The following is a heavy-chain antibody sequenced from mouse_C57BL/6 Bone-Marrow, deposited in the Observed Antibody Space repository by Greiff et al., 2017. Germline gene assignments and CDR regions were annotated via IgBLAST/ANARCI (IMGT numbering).Heavy chain of an antibody. CDR1: GYTFTDYN. V-gene: IGHV1-22*01. J-gene: IGHJ4*01. D-gene: IGHD2-4*01. CDR3: ARSGVYDYDDAMDY. CDR2: INPNNGGT. Sequence: EVQGVESGPELVKPGASVKMSCKASGYTFTDYNMHWVKQSHGQSLEWIGYINPNNGGTSYNQKFKGKATLTVTKSSTAAYMKLRSLTSEDSAVYYCARSGVYDYDDAMDYWGQGTSVTVSS.